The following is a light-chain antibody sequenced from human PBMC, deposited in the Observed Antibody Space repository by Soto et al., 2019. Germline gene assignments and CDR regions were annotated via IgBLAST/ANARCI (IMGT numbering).Light chain of an antibody. CDR1: QSVSSSY. J-gene: IGKJ1*01. CDR3: QQDCSSPTWT. CDR2: GAS. Sequence: EIVLTQSPGTLSLSPGERATLSCRASQSVSSSYLAWYQQKPGQAPRHLIYGASSRATGIPDRFSGSGSGTDFTLTISRLEPEDFAVYYCQQDCSSPTWTVGQGTKVEIK. V-gene: IGKV3-20*01.